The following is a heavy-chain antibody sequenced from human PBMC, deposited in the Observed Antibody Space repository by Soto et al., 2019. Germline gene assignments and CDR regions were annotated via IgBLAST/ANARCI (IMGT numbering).Heavy chain of an antibody. CDR3: ARDRANSYGYSAKDYYYYYGMDV. D-gene: IGHD5-18*01. CDR2: ISAYNGNT. CDR1: GYTFTSYG. J-gene: IGHJ6*02. V-gene: IGHV1-18*01. Sequence: GASVKVSCKASGYTFTSYGISWVRQAPGQGLEWMGWISAYNGNTNYAQKLQGRVTMTTDTSTSTAYMELRSLRSDDTAVYYCARDRANSYGYSAKDYYYYYGMDVWGQGTTVTVSS.